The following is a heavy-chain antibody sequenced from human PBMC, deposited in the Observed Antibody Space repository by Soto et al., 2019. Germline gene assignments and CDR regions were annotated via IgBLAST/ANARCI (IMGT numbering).Heavy chain of an antibody. D-gene: IGHD3-10*01. J-gene: IGHJ4*02. CDR2: ISGSGGST. Sequence: PGGSLRLSCAASGCTFSSYAMNWVRQAPGKGLEWVSVISGSGGSTYYADSVKGRFTISRDNAKNTLYLQMNSLGVDDTAVYYCATAGSFRFDYWGLGTLVTVSS. CDR3: ATAGSFRFDY. V-gene: IGHV3-23*01. CDR1: GCTFSSYA.